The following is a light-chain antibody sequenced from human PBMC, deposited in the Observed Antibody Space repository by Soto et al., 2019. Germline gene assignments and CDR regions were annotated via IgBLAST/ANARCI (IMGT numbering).Light chain of an antibody. CDR2: LAS. J-gene: IGKJ4*01. Sequence: IQLTQSPSSLSSSVGDRVTITCRASQGIRNYLAWYQQKPGKAPNLLIYLASNLQGGVPSRFSGSGSGTDFSLTISSLQPEDVATYYCQYLNSFPLTFGGGTKVEIK. CDR3: QYLNSFPLT. V-gene: IGKV1-9*01. CDR1: QGIRNY.